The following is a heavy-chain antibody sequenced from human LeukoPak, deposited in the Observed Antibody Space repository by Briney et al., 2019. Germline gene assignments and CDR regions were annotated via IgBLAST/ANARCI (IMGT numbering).Heavy chain of an antibody. V-gene: IGHV3-23*01. J-gene: IGHJ4*02. D-gene: IGHD5-12*01. CDR1: GFTFTDSA. Sequence: TGGSLRLSCAASGFTFTDSAMTWVRQPPGKGLEWVSTISSSGGNTIYIDSVKDRFTISRDNSKNTLYLQMNSLRAEDSAIYYCAKGGGYAPLHSWGQGTLVTVSS. CDR2: ISSSGGNT. CDR3: AKGGGYAPLHS.